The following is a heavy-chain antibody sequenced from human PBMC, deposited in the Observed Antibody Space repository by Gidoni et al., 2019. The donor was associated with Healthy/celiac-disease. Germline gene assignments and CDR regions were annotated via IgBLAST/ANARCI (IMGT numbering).Heavy chain of an antibody. V-gene: IGHV3-30*18. D-gene: IGHD2-15*01. Sequence: QVQLVESGGGVVQPGRSLRLSCAASGFTFSSYCIHWVRQAPGKGLEWVAVISYDGSNKYYADSAKGRFTISRDNSKNTLYLQMNSLRAEDTAVYYCAKDEGKYCSGGSCYSANYFDYWGQGTLVTVSS. CDR3: AKDEGKYCSGGSCYSANYFDY. CDR2: ISYDGSNK. J-gene: IGHJ4*02. CDR1: GFTFSSYC.